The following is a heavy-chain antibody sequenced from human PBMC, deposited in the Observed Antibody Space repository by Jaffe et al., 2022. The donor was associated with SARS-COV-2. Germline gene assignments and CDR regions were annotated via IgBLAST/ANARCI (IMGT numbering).Heavy chain of an antibody. CDR3: ASGPYDILTGYYPYFDY. V-gene: IGHV3-74*01. D-gene: IGHD3-9*01. Sequence: EVQLVESGGGLVQPGGSLRLSCAASGFTFSNHWMHWVRQAPGKGLVWVSRVNSDGATTSYAGSVRGRFTVSRDNAKNTLYLQMNSLRAEDTAVYYCASGPYDILTGYYPYFDYWGQGTLVTVSS. CDR2: VNSDGATT. J-gene: IGHJ4*02. CDR1: GFTFSNHW.